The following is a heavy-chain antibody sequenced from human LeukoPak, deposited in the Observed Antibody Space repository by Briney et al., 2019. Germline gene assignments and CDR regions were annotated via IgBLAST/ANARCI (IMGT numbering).Heavy chain of an antibody. Sequence: SETLSLTCTVSGGSISSSSYYWGWIRQPPGKWLEWIGSIYYSGSTYYNPSLKSRVTISVDTSKNQFSLKLSSVTAADTAVYYCARDYGSGWYSDWGQGTLVTVS. CDR2: IYYSGST. CDR1: GGSISSSSYY. V-gene: IGHV4-39*07. J-gene: IGHJ4*02. CDR3: ARDYGSGWYSD. D-gene: IGHD6-19*01.